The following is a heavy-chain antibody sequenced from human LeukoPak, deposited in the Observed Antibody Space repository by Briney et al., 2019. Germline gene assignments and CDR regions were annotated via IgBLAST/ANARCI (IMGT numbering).Heavy chain of an antibody. CDR2: IFSDGSA. CDR1: GLTVSSNY. D-gene: IGHD1-26*01. CDR3: ARGSYAY. V-gene: IGHV3-66*01. Sequence: PGGSLRLSCAVSGLTVSSNYMNWVRQAPGKGLEWVSVIFSDGSAYYADSVKGRFTISRDNSKNTLYLQLNSLRAEDTAVYYCARGSYAYWGQGTLLTLSS. J-gene: IGHJ4*02.